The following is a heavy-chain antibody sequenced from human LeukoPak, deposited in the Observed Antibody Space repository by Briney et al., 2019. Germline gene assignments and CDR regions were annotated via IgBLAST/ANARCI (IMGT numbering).Heavy chain of an antibody. J-gene: IGHJ4*02. D-gene: IGHD3-3*01. Sequence: GGSLRLSCAASGFTVSSNYMSWVRQAPGKGLEWVSVIYSGGSTYYADPVKGRFTISRDNSKNTLYLQMNSLRAEDTAVYYCARARYDFWSGYSYYFDYWGQGTLVTVSS. CDR3: ARARYDFWSGYSYYFDY. CDR1: GFTVSSNY. CDR2: IYSGGST. V-gene: IGHV3-53*01.